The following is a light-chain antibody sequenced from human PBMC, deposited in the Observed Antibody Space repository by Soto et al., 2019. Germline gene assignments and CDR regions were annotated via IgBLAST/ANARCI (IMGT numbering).Light chain of an antibody. CDR2: TAS. V-gene: IGKV1-6*01. CDR1: QGIRSE. CDR3: IQASNLLLT. J-gene: IGKJ4*01. Sequence: AIQVSQSPYSLSASVGDRVTITCRASQGIRSELGWYQQKPGKAPNLLIYTASSLQSGVPSRFSGSGSGTDFTLTISSLQPEDFATYYCIQASNLLLTFAGGTKVDIK.